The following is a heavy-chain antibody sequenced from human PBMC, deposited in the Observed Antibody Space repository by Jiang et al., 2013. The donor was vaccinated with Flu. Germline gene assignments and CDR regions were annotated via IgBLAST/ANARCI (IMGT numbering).Heavy chain of an antibody. CDR3: ARRACLSESCFRSAFDC. Sequence: SGAEVKKPESSVKVSCKASGGTFSSSAISWVRQAPGQGLEWMGGIIPIFGTTNYAQKFQGRVTITADKSTSTAYMEVSSLRSEDTAVYYCARRACLSESCFRSAFDCWGQGTPVTVSS. D-gene: IGHD2-15*01. CDR1: GGTFSSSA. V-gene: IGHV1-69*06. CDR2: IIPIFGTT. J-gene: IGHJ4*02.